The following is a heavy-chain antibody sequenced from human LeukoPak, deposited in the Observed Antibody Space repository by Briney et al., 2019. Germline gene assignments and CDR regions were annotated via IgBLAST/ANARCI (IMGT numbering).Heavy chain of an antibody. Sequence: AGGSLRLSCAASGFTFSTYWMSWVRQAPGKGLEWVAVISYDGSHKYYADSVKGRFSISRDNSKNTLYLQMNSLRADDTAVYYCAKGARGDTVTSIVGLNWFDPWGQGTLVTVSS. CDR2: ISYDGSHK. J-gene: IGHJ5*02. V-gene: IGHV3-30*18. CDR1: GFTFSTYW. CDR3: AKGARGDTVTSIVGLNWFDP. D-gene: IGHD4-17*01.